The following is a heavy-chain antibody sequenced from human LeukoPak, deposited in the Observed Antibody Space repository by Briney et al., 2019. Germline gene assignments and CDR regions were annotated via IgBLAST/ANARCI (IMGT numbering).Heavy chain of an antibody. CDR2: ISGSGYNS. D-gene: IGHD3-3*01. J-gene: IGHJ3*02. CDR1: GFTFSSYA. Sequence: GGSLRLSCAASGFTFSSYAMTWVRQAPGKGLEWVPAISGSGYNSYYAESVKGRFTITRDNSKNTLFLQMNSLRGEDTAIDYCAKWMGRRDFWSGAFDIWGQGTMVTV. CDR3: AKWMGRRDFWSGAFDI. V-gene: IGHV3-23*01.